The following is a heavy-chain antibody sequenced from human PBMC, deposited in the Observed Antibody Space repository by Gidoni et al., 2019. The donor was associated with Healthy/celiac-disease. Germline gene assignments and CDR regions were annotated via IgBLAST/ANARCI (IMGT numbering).Heavy chain of an antibody. Sequence: EVQLVVSGGGLVKPGGSLSLACAASGLSFSDYTMNWVRQAPGKGLEWVSSISPSSSCIYYADSVKGRFAISRDNAKNSLYLQMNSLRAEDTAVYYCARPGLGEYGMDVWGQGTTVTVSS. J-gene: IGHJ6*02. CDR1: GLSFSDYT. CDR2: ISPSSSCI. D-gene: IGHD3-16*01. V-gene: IGHV3-21*01. CDR3: ARPGLGEYGMDV.